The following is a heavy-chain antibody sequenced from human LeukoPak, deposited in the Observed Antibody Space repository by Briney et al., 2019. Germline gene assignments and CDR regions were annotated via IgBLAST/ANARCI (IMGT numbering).Heavy chain of an antibody. CDR2: IRSKAYGGTT. Sequence: DPGGSLRLSCTASGFTSGDYAMSWFRQAPGKGLEWVGFIRSKAYGGTTEYAASVKGRFTISRDDSKSIAYLQMNSLKTEDTAVYYCTRVDSDSSGYPDYWGQGTLVTVSS. V-gene: IGHV3-49*03. J-gene: IGHJ4*02. CDR3: TRVDSDSSGYPDY. CDR1: GFTSGDYA. D-gene: IGHD3-22*01.